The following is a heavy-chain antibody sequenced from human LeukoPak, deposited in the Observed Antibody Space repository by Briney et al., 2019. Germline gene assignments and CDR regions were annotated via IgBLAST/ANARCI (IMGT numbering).Heavy chain of an antibody. D-gene: IGHD1-26*01. CDR2: ISSGSGYI. Sequence: GSLRLSCAASGFTFSTYSMNWVRQAPGKGLEWVSSISSGSGYIYYADSVKGRFTISRDNAKDSLYLQMNSLRAEDTAVYYCARDSGSYYAFDYWGQGTLVTVSS. CDR3: ARDSGSYYAFDY. CDR1: GFTFSTYS. J-gene: IGHJ4*02. V-gene: IGHV3-21*01.